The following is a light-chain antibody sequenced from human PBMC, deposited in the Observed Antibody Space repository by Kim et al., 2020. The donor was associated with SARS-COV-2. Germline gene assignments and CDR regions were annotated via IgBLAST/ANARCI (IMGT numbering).Light chain of an antibody. Sequence: IQMTQSPSSLSASVGDRVTITCQASQDIADYLNWYQQKAGKAPKLLIYDASNLQTGVPSRFTGSKSGTTFTFTISSLQPEDIATYYCQQYDKPYSFGQGTKLEI. V-gene: IGKV1-33*01. CDR3: QQYDKPYS. J-gene: IGKJ2*03. CDR1: QDIADY. CDR2: DAS.